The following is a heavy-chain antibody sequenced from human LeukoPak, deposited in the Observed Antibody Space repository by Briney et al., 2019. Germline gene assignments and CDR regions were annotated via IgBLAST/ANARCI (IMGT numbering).Heavy chain of an antibody. V-gene: IGHV4-34*01. Sequence: SEALSLTCAVYGGSFSGYYWSWIRQPPGKGLEWIGEINHSGSTNYNPSLKSRVTISVDTSKNQFSLKLSSVTAADTAVYYCATGIAAAGTSLVPNWFDPWGQGTLVTVFS. CDR3: ATGIAAAGTSLVPNWFDP. CDR1: GGSFSGYY. J-gene: IGHJ5*02. CDR2: INHSGST. D-gene: IGHD6-13*01.